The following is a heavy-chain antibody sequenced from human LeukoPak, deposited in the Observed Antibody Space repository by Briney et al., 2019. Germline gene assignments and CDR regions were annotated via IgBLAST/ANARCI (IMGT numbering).Heavy chain of an antibody. CDR2: ICYSGST. J-gene: IGHJ5*02. CDR1: GGSISSGDYY. CDR3: ARWEGGSGSYMAGWFDP. V-gene: IGHV4-30-4*01. D-gene: IGHD3-10*01. Sequence: SETLSLTCTVSGGSISSGDYYWSWIRQPPGKGLEWIGYICYSGSTYYNPSLKSRVTISVDTSKNQFSLKLSSVTAADTAVYYCARWEGGSGSYMAGWFDPWGQGTLVTVSS.